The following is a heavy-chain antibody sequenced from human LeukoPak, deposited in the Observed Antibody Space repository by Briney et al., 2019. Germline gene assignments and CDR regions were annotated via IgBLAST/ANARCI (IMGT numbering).Heavy chain of an antibody. CDR3: ARLREIPVFGVVTNSPSYFDY. CDR1: GFTFSSYS. Sequence: GGSLRLSCEASGFTFSSYSMNWVRQAPGKGLEWVSSISSSSSCIYYADSVKGRFTISRDNAKNALYLQMNSLRAEDTAVYYCARLREIPVFGVVTNSPSYFDYWGQGTLVPVSS. CDR2: ISSSSSCI. V-gene: IGHV3-21*01. D-gene: IGHD3-3*01. J-gene: IGHJ4*02.